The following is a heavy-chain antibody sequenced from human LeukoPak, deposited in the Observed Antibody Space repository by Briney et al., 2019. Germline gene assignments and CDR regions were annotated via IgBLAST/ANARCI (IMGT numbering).Heavy chain of an antibody. CDR1: GGSISSSSYY. V-gene: IGHV4-39*07. J-gene: IGHJ6*02. Sequence: SETLSLTCTVSGGSISSSSYYWGWIRQPPGKGLEWIGSIYYSGSTYYNPSLKSRVTISVDTSKNQFSLKLSSVTAADTAVYYCARVVVYFGYYYGMDVWGQGTTVTVSS. D-gene: IGHD3-22*01. CDR3: ARVVVYFGYYYGMDV. CDR2: IYYSGST.